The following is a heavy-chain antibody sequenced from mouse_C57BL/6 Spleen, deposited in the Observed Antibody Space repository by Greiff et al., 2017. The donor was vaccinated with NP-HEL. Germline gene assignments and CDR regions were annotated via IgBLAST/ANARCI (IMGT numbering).Heavy chain of an antibody. CDR2: IDPSDSYT. J-gene: IGHJ1*03. CDR3: ARSITTVVATRYFDV. CDR1: GYTFTSYW. V-gene: IGHV1-50*01. Sequence: QVQLQQPGAELVKPGASVKLSCKASGYTFTSYWMQWVKQRPGQGLEWIGEIDPSDSYTNYNQKFTGKATLTVDTSSSTAYMQLSSLTSEDSAVYYCARSITTVVATRYFDVWGTGTTVTVSS. D-gene: IGHD1-1*01.